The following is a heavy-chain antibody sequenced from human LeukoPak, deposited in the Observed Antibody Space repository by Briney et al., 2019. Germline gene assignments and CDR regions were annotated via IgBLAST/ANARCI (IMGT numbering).Heavy chain of an antibody. CDR1: GFTFSSYG. CDR2: ISYDGSNK. J-gene: IGHJ4*02. CDR3: ARDSNSDFWSGYYTNYFDY. D-gene: IGHD3-3*01. Sequence: GGSLRLSCAASGFTFSSYGMHWVRQAPGEGLEWVAVISYDGSNKYYADSVKGRFTISRDNSKNTLYLQMNSLRAEDTAVYYCARDSNSDFWSGYYTNYFDYWGQGTLVTVSS. V-gene: IGHV3-30*03.